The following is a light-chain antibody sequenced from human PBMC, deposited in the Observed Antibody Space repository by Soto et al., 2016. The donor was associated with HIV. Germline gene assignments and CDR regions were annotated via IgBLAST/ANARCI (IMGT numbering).Light chain of an antibody. J-gene: IGKJ5*01. CDR3: MQNLQSPIT. CDR1: QSLLHSNGYNY. CDR2: LGS. Sequence: DIVMTQSPLSLPVTPGEPASISCRSSQSLLHSNGYNYLDWYLQKPGQSPQLLIYLGSNRASGVPDRFSGSGSGTDFTLKISTVEPEDVGVYYCMQNLQSPITFGQGTRLEIE. V-gene: IGKV2-28*01.